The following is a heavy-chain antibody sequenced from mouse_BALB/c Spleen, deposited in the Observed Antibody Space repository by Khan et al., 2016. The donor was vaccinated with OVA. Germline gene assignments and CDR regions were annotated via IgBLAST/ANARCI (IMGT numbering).Heavy chain of an antibody. CDR1: GLSLSNYG. CDR2: IWTDGNT. Sequence: QVQLKQSGPGLVAPSQSLSITCTVSGLSLSNYGVTWVRQPPGKGLEWLGVIWTDGNTNYHSALKTRLSISKDNSTSQVFLNLNSLQTDDTATYYCAIIYCGYDWVTYWGQGTLVTVSA. D-gene: IGHD2-2*01. V-gene: IGHV2-3*01. CDR3: AIIYCGYDWVTY. J-gene: IGHJ3*01.